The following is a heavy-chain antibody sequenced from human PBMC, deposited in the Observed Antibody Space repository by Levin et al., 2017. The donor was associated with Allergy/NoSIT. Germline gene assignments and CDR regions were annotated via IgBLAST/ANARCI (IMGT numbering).Heavy chain of an antibody. CDR3: ARETPQLGSWYFDL. Sequence: GGSLRLSCAASGFTFSSYSMNWVRQAPGKGLEWVSSISSSSSYIYYADSVKGRFTISRDNAKNSLYLQVNSLRAEDTAVYYCARETPQLGSWYFDLWGRGTLVTVSS. J-gene: IGHJ2*01. D-gene: IGHD7-27*01. CDR2: ISSSSSYI. V-gene: IGHV3-21*01. CDR1: GFTFSSYS.